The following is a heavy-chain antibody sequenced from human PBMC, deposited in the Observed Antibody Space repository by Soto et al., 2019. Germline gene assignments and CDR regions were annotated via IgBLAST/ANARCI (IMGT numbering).Heavy chain of an antibody. V-gene: IGHV5-51*01. Sequence: GESLKISCKGSGYRFTSYWIGWVRQMPGKGLEWMGIIYPGDSDTRYSPSFPGQVTISADKSTSTAYLQWSSLKASDTAIYYCARHWGNYYDTSGVHRDVWGQG. CDR2: IYPGDSDT. D-gene: IGHD3-22*01. J-gene: IGHJ6*02. CDR3: ARHWGNYYDTSGVHRDV. CDR1: GYRFTSYW.